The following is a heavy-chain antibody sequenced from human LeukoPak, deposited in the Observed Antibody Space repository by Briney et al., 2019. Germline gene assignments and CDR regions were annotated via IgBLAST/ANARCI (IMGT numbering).Heavy chain of an antibody. CDR3: ARDRPTYYYDSSGFF. CDR1: GFTFSSYS. V-gene: IGHV3-48*01. CDR2: ISSSSSTM. D-gene: IGHD3-22*01. J-gene: IGHJ4*02. Sequence: GGPLRLSCAASGFTFSSYSMNWVRQAPGKGLEWVSYISSSSSTMYYADSVKGRFTISRDNAKNSLYLQMNSLRAEDTAVYYCARDRPTYYYDSSGFFWGQGTLVTVSS.